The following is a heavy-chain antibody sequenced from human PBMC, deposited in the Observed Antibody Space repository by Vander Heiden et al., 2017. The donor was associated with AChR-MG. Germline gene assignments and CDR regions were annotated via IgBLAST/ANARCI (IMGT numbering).Heavy chain of an antibody. J-gene: IGHJ4*02. CDR1: GSSFTNYW. V-gene: IGHV5-51*03. Sequence: EVQVVQSGAEVKKPGESLKIFCKGAGSSFTNYWIGWVRQMPGKGLEWMGIIYPGDSDTRYSPSFQGQVNISVDKSISTAYLQWTSLKASDTAMYYCARGLSGSYHSPLGYWGQGTLVTVSS. CDR2: IYPGDSDT. CDR3: ARGLSGSYHSPLGY. D-gene: IGHD1-26*01.